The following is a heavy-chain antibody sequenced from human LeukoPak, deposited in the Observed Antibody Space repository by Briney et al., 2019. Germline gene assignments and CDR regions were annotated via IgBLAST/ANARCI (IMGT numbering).Heavy chain of an antibody. CDR1: GGSITSTNW. J-gene: IGHJ4*02. CDR3: ARARDGSRLDY. V-gene: IGHV4-4*02. Sequence: SGTLSLTCAVSGGSITSTNWWSWVRQSPGKGLEWIAEIFYTGSANYNPSLKSRVTISVDKSKSQFSLKLTSVTVADTAVYYCARARDGSRLDYWGQGTLVTVSS. D-gene: IGHD3-10*01. CDR2: IFYTGSA.